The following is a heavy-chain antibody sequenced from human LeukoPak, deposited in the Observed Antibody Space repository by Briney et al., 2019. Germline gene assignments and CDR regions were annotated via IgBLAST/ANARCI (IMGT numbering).Heavy chain of an antibody. D-gene: IGHD2/OR15-2a*01. CDR2: INYNGRDK. V-gene: IGHV3-30*02. Sequence: PGGSLRLSCAASGFTFSSFGMHWVRQAPGKGREGVSFINYNGRDKYYADSVKGRFTISRDSSKNTLSLQMNSLRAEDTAVYFCAKDSPTYYADSWGQGTLVTLS. CDR1: GFTFSSFG. CDR3: AKDSPTYYADS. J-gene: IGHJ4*02.